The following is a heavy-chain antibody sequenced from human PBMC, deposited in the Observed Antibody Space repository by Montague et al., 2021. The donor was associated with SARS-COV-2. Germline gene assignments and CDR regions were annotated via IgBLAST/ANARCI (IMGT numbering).Heavy chain of an antibody. J-gene: IGHJ3*02. CDR1: GFSLSTSGMC. CDR3: ARIWGATRGDAFDI. D-gene: IGHD1-26*01. CDR2: XYWDDDK. Sequence: PALVKPTQTLTLTCTFSGFSLSTSGMCVSWIRQPPGKALEWLALXYWDDDKHYSTSLRTSLTISKDTTKNQVVLTMTNMDPVDTATYYCARIWGATRGDAFDIWGQGALVTVSS. V-gene: IGHV2-70*01.